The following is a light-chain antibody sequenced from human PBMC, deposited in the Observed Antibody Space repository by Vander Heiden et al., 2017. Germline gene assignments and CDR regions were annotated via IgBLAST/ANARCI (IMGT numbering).Light chain of an antibody. CDR3: QDRDKGPLT. CDR1: QSVSSY. V-gene: IGKV3-11*01. Sequence: TVLTQSPAPLSLSPGARATLSCRASQSVSSYLGWYPQKPGQAPRLLIYEASNRATGIPARFSGSGSGTDFSLTISRLVPAAFAVAYCQDRDKGPLTFGGGTKVEIK. CDR2: EAS. J-gene: IGKJ4*01.